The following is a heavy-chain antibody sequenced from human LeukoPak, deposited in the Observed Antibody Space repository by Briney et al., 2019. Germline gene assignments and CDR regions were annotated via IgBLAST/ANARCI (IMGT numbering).Heavy chain of an antibody. Sequence: SETLSLTCTVSGGSISSYYWSWIRQPPGKGLEWIGYIYYSGSTNYNPSLKSRVTISVDTSKNQFSLKLSSVTAADTAVYYCARGGEPAAYYYYYYMDVWGKGTTVTISS. V-gene: IGHV4-59*01. CDR1: GGSISSYY. D-gene: IGHD2-2*01. CDR2: IYYSGST. CDR3: ARGGEPAAYYYYYYMDV. J-gene: IGHJ6*03.